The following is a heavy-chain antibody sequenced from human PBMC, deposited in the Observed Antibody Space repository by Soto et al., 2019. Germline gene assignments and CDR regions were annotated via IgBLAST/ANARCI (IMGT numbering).Heavy chain of an antibody. V-gene: IGHV4-31*03. Sequence: QVQLQESGPGLVQPSQTLSLTCTVSGGSISSGGYYWSWIRQNPGTGLEWIGHTSYSGSTYYNTSLKSRVTISVDTSRHQFSLIVNSVTAADTAVYYCARGVLHWGQGTLVTVSS. CDR3: ARGVLH. J-gene: IGHJ4*01. CDR2: TSYSGST. CDR1: GGSISSGGYY.